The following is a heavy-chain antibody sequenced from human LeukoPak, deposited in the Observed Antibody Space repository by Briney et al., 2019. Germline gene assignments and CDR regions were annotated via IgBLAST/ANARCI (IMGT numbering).Heavy chain of an antibody. CDR1: GYTFTGYY. CDR2: INPNSGGT. CDR3: ARDLGDYVWGSYPLMYYFDY. Sequence: ASVKVSCKASGYTFTGYYMHWVRQAPGQGLEWMGWINPNSGGTNYAQKFQGRVTMTRDTSISTAYMELSRLRSDDTAVYYCARDLGDYVWGSYPLMYYFDYWGQGTLVTVSS. J-gene: IGHJ4*02. D-gene: IGHD3-16*02. V-gene: IGHV1-2*02.